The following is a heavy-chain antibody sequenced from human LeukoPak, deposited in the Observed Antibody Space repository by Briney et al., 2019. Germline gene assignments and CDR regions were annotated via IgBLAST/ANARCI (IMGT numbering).Heavy chain of an antibody. D-gene: IGHD2-15*01. CDR1: GGSITNYY. CDR2: IYYSGST. V-gene: IGHV4-59*01. J-gene: IGHJ4*02. CDR3: ARGGWSLDY. Sequence: PSETLSLTCTVSGGSITNYYWSWIRQPPGKGLEWIGYIYYSGSTNYNPSLKSRVTISVDTSKNQFSLKLSSVTAADAAVYYCARGGWSLDYWGQGTLVTVSS.